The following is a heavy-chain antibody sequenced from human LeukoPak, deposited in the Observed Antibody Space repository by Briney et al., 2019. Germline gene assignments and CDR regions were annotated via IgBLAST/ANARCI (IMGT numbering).Heavy chain of an antibody. V-gene: IGHV3-30*02. CDR1: GFTFSSYG. Sequence: PGRSLRLSCAASGFTFSSYGMHWVRQAPGKGLEWVTFIRYDGSNKYYADSVKGRFTISRDNSKNTLYLQMNSLRAEDTAVYYCARESLETNWFDPWGQGTLVTVSS. CDR3: ARESLETNWFDP. CDR2: IRYDGSNK. J-gene: IGHJ5*02.